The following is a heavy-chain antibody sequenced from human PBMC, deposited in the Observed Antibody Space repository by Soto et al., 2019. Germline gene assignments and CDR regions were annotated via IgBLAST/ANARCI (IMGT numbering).Heavy chain of an antibody. J-gene: IGHJ3*02. D-gene: IGHD5-12*01. Sequence: QVQLVQSGAEVKKPGASVKVSCKASGYTFTSYGISWVRQAPGQGPEWMGRISTYNGNTNYVQKLQGRVTMTTDTSTNTAYMELRSLRYDDTAGYYCASDPGYSSTWHQAFDIWGQGTMVTVSS. CDR1: GYTFTSYG. V-gene: IGHV1-18*01. CDR3: ASDPGYSSTWHQAFDI. CDR2: ISTYNGNT.